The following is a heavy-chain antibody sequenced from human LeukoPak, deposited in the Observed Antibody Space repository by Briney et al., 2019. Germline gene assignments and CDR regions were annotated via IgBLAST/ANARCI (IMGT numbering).Heavy chain of an antibody. V-gene: IGHV3-23*01. J-gene: IGHJ3*02. CDR2: ISGSGGST. D-gene: IGHD2-2*01. CDR1: GFTFSSYA. Sequence: PGGSLRLSCAASGFTFSSYAMSWVRQAPGKGLEWVSAISGSGGSTYYADSVKGRFTISRDNSKNTLYLQMNSLRAEDTAVYYCAKDHESYCSSTSCSVDAFDIWGQGTMVTVSS. CDR3: AKDHESYCSSTSCSVDAFDI.